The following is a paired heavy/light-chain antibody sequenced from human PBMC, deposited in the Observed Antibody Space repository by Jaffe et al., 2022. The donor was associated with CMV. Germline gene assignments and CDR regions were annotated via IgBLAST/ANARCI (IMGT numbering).Heavy chain of an antibody. CDR3: AIIAVAGTPPLPPRDY. Sequence: QVQLVQSGAEVKKPGASVKVSCKASGYTFTSYGISWVRQAPGQGLEWMGWISAYNGNTNYAQKLQGRVTMTTDTSTSTAYMELRSLRSDDTAVYYCAIIAVAGTPPLPPRDYWGQGTLVTVSS. J-gene: IGHJ4*02. V-gene: IGHV1-18*01. CDR2: ISAYNGNT. CDR1: GYTFTSYG. D-gene: IGHD6-19*01.
Light chain of an antibody. J-gene: IGKJ1*01. CDR1: QSVSSY. Sequence: EIVLTQSPATLSLSPGERATLSCRASQSVSSYLAWYQQKPGQAPRLLIYDASNRATGIPARFSGSGSGTDFTLTISSLEPEDFAVYYCQQRSNWPPWTFGQGTKVEIK. V-gene: IGKV3-11*01. CDR3: QQRSNWPPWT. CDR2: DAS.